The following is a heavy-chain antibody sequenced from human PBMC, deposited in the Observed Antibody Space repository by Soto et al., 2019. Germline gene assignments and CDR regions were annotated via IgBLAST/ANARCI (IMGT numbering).Heavy chain of an antibody. CDR2: IYSGGST. J-gene: IGHJ4*02. CDR3: AREGAGTAY. Sequence: EVQLVESGGGLVQPGGSLRLSCAASGFTVSSNYMSWVRQAPGKGLEWVSVIYSGGSTYYADSVKGRFTISRPESKNMLYLQMNSRRAEETAVYYSAREGAGTAYWGEGTLVTVSS. V-gene: IGHV3-53*04. CDR1: GFTVSSNY. D-gene: IGHD6-19*01.